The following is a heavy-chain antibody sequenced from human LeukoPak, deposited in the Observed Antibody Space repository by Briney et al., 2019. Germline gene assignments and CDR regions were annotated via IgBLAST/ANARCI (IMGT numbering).Heavy chain of an antibody. D-gene: IGHD5-18*01. V-gene: IGHV3-33*01. CDR1: GFTFSSYG. Sequence: PGGSLRLSCAASGFTFSSYGMHWVRQAPGKGLEWVAVIWYDGSNKYYADSVKGRFTISRDNSKNTLYLQMNSLRAEDTAVYYCAGGGVGYSYGNPFDYWGQGTLVTVSS. CDR3: AGGGVGYSYGNPFDY. J-gene: IGHJ4*02. CDR2: IWYDGSNK.